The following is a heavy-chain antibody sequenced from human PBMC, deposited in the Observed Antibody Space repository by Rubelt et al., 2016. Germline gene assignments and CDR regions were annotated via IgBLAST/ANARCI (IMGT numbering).Heavy chain of an antibody. D-gene: IGHD1-14*01. V-gene: IGHV3-20*03. CDR3: ARDTGNGANS. CDR2: DGGTT. Sequence: DGGTTYFADSVMGRFTISRDNAKNSLYLQMSSLRAEDTALYYCARDTGNGANSWGQGTLVTVSS. J-gene: IGHJ4*02.